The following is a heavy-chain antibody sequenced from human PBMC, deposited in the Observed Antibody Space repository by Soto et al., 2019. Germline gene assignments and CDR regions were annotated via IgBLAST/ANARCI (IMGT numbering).Heavy chain of an antibody. CDR2: IYYGGST. Sequence: SETLSLTCSVSGGSIRNYYWSWIRQPPGKGLEWIGYIYYGGSTNYNPSLKSRVTISVDTSKNQISLKLSSVTAADTAVYYCARHARGEYPGWFDPWGQGTLVTVSS. V-gene: IGHV4-59*08. CDR3: ARHARGEYPGWFDP. D-gene: IGHD4-17*01. J-gene: IGHJ5*02. CDR1: GGSIRNYY.